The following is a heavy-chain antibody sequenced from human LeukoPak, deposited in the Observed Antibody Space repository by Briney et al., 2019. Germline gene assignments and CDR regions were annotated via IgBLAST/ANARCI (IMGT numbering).Heavy chain of an antibody. D-gene: IGHD3-10*01. CDR2: IYTTGDT. CDR1: GGSISRGTYY. V-gene: IGHV4-61*02. Sequence: SQTLSLTCTVSGGSISRGTYYWSWIRQPAGKGLEWIGRIYTTGDTNYNPSLKSRVTISVDTSKNRFSLMLSSVTAADTAVFYCAANSADYNTLGSSYKVWGQGTLVTVSS. J-gene: IGHJ4*02. CDR3: AANSADYNTLGSSYKV.